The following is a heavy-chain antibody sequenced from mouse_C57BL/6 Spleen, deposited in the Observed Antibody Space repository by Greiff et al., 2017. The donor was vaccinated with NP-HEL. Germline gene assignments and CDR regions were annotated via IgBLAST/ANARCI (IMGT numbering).Heavy chain of an antibody. J-gene: IGHJ3*01. V-gene: IGHV14-1*01. CDR1: GFNIKDYY. D-gene: IGHD3-2*02. CDR3: ARAAQAWFAY. CDR2: IDPEDGDT. Sequence: EVQLQQSGAELVRPGASVKLSCTASGFNIKDYYMHWVKQRPEQGLEWIGRIDPEDGDTEYAPKFQGKATMTADTSSNTAYLQLSSLTSEDSAVYFCARAAQAWFAYWGQGTLVTVSA.